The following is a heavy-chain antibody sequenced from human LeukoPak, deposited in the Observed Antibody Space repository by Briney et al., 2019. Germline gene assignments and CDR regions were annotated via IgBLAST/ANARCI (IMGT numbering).Heavy chain of an antibody. CDR3: ARILSWGSVNFDY. D-gene: IGHD6-13*01. Sequence: GASVKVSCKASGYTFTGYYMHWVRQAPGQGLEWMGIINPSSGHTNYAQKFQGRVTMTRDMSTSTVYMELSSLRSEDTAVYYCARILSWGSVNFDYWGQGTLVTVSS. J-gene: IGHJ4*02. CDR2: INPSSGHT. V-gene: IGHV1-46*01. CDR1: GYTFTGYY.